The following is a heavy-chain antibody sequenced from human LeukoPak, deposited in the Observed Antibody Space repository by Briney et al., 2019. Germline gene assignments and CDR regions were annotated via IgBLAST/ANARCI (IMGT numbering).Heavy chain of an antibody. V-gene: IGHV1-69*05. CDR2: VMPIFGTA. CDR1: GGTFKNYA. CDR3: ARSYLVFNWFDP. Sequence: GASVTVSCKASGGTFKNYAISWVRQAPGQGLEGVGGVMPIFGTANYSQNFQGRLTISTDESTNTAFLELSSLRSEDTAIYFCARSYLVFNWFDPWGQGTRVTVSS. D-gene: IGHD2-8*01. J-gene: IGHJ5*02.